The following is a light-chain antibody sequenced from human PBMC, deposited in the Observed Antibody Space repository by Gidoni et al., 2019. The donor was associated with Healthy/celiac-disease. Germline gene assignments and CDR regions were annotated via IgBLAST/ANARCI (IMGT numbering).Light chain of an antibody. Sequence: QSVLTQPPSGSAAPGQKGTISCSGSSSNIGHNYVSCYQQLPGPAPKLLIYDTNNRPSVIPSRCSGSKSGTSATLGITGLQTGDEADYYCGTWDSSLSAWVFGGGTKLTVL. CDR2: DTN. J-gene: IGLJ3*02. CDR3: GTWDSSLSAWV. CDR1: SSNIGHNY. V-gene: IGLV1-51*01.